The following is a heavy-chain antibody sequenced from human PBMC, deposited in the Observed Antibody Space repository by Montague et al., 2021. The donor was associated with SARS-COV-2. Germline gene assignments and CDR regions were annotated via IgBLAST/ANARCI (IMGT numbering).Heavy chain of an antibody. V-gene: IGHV3-11*03. CDR1: GFTFSDCY. Sequence: SLRLSCAASGFTFSDCYMTWIRQAPGTGLEWLSYISTRSTYTNYADSVKGRFTISRDDAKNSLYLQMNSLRAEDTAVYYCASFTMVRGAPGYGMDVWGQGTTVTVSS. CDR2: ISTRSTYT. CDR3: ASFTMVRGAPGYGMDV. D-gene: IGHD3-10*01. J-gene: IGHJ6*02.